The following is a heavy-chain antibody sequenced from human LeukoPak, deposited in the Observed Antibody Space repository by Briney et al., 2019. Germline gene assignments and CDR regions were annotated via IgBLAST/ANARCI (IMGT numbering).Heavy chain of an antibody. J-gene: IGHJ5*02. V-gene: IGHV3-23*01. CDR3: AKDRDYVWGSLTPQDMSFDP. CDR2: ISGSGGST. D-gene: IGHD3-16*01. CDR1: GFTFSSYA. Sequence: GGSLRLSCAASGFTFSSYAMSWVRQAPGKGLEWVSTISGSGGSTYSADSVKGRFTISRDNSKNTLYLQMNSLRAEDTAVYYCAKDRDYVWGSLTPQDMSFDPWGQGTLVTVSS.